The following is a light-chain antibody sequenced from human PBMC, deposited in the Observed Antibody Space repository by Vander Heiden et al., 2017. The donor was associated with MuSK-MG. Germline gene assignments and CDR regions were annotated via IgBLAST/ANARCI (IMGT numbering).Light chain of an antibody. CDR1: QSISSY. CDR3: QQIYSTPMYT. J-gene: IGKJ2*01. CDR2: AAS. V-gene: IGKV1-39*01. Sequence: DIQMTQSPSSLSASVGDRVTITCRASQSISSYLNWYQQKPGKAPKLLIYAASSLQSGVPSRFSGSGSGTDFTLTISSLQPEDFATYYCQQIYSTPMYTFGQWTKLEIK.